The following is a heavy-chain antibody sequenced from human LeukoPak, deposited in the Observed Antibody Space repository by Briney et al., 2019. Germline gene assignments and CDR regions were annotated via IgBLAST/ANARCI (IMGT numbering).Heavy chain of an antibody. CDR1: GFTFSSYA. D-gene: IGHD3-3*01. V-gene: IGHV3-23*01. CDR2: ISGSGGST. Sequence: PGGSLRLSCAASGFTFSSYAMSWVRQAPGKGREWVSAISGSGGSTYYADSVKVRFTISRDNSKNTLYLQINSLRAEDTAVYYCAKGDSEVRFLEWLPVNHYYYYMDLWGKGTTVTVSS. J-gene: IGHJ6*03. CDR3: AKGDSEVRFLEWLPVNHYYYYMDL.